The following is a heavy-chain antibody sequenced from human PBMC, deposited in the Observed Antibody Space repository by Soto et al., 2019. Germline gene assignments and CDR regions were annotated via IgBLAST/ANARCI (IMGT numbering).Heavy chain of an antibody. J-gene: IGHJ4*02. D-gene: IGHD5-12*01. V-gene: IGHV1-18*01. Sequence: VQLLESGGGLVQPGGSLRLSCAASGFTFSSYGISWVRQAPGQGLEWMGWISAYNGNTNYAQKLQGRVTMTTDTSTSTAYMELRSLRSDDTAVYYCARPSRGYSGYNSFDYWGQGTLVTVSS. CDR1: GFTFSSYG. CDR3: ARPSRGYSGYNSFDY. CDR2: ISAYNGNT.